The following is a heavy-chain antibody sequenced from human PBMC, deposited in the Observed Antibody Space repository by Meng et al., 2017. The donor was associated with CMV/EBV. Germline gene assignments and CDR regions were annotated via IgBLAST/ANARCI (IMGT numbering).Heavy chain of an antibody. CDR1: GFTFSDYY. CDR2: ISSSGSTI. D-gene: IGHD2-2*01. V-gene: IGHV3-11*01. J-gene: IGHJ2*01. Sequence: GGSLRLSCAASGFTFSDYYMSWIRQAPGKGLEWVSYISSSGSTIYYADSVKGRFTISRDNAKNSLYLQMNSLRAEDTAVYYCARGAAQIVVVPAAIDWYFDLWGRGTLVTVSS. CDR3: ARGAAQIVVVPAAIDWYFDL.